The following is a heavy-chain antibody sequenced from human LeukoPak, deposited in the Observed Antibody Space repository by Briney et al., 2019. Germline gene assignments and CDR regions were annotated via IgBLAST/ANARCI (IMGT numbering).Heavy chain of an antibody. V-gene: IGHV1-46*01. CDR2: INPSSGST. CDR3: ARDAVPAITVAGPDRYFDL. J-gene: IGHJ2*01. CDR1: GYTVTSHY. D-gene: IGHD6-19*01. Sequence: AASVKVSCKASGYTVTSHYMHWVRQAPGQGLEWMGIINPSSGSTNYAQKFQGRVTMTRDTSTTIVYMELSSLRSEDTAVYYCARDAVPAITVAGPDRYFDLWGRGTLVTVSS.